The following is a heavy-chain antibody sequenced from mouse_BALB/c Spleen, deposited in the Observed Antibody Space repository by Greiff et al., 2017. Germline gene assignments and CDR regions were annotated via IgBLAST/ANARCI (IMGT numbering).Heavy chain of an antibody. V-gene: IGHV5-9-3*01. D-gene: IGHD2-1*01. CDR1: GFTFSSYA. CDR2: ISSGGSYT. CDR3: ARLAYGNYAGYAMDY. J-gene: IGHJ4*01. Sequence: EVKLEESGGGLVKPGGSLKLSCAASGFTFSSYAMSWVRQTPEKRLEWVATISSGGSYTYYPDSVKGRFTISRDNAKNTLYLQMSSLRSEDTAMYYCARLAYGNYAGYAMDYWGQGTSVTVSS.